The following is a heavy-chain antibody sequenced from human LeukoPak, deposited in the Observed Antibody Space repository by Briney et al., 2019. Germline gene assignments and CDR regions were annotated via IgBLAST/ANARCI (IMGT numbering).Heavy chain of an antibody. Sequence: HPGRSLRLSCAASRFTFSSYAMHWVRQAPGKGLEWVAVISYDGSNKYYADSVKGRFTISRDNSKNTLYLQMNGLRAEDTAVYYCARRGSSSWYEWFDPWGQGTLVTVSS. J-gene: IGHJ5*02. CDR1: RFTFSSYA. CDR2: ISYDGSNK. CDR3: ARRGSSSWYEWFDP. D-gene: IGHD6-13*01. V-gene: IGHV3-30*04.